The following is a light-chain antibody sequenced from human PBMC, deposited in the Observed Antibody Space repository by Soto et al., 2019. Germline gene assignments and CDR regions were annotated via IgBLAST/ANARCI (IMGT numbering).Light chain of an antibody. J-gene: IGKJ5*01. Sequence: IHLTQSPSSLSASVGDRGTITSQATRGISSYLAWYQQKPGKPPKLLVYSASTLQSGVPSRFSGSGSGPDFTLTISSLQPEDSATYFCQQLNSYPQTFGQGTRLEIK. CDR1: RGISSY. CDR3: QQLNSYPQT. CDR2: SAS. V-gene: IGKV1-9*01.